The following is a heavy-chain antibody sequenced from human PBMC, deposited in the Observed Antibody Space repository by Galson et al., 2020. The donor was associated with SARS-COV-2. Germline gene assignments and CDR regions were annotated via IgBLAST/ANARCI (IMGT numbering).Heavy chain of an antibody. CDR2: IWYDGSNK. CDR3: AASLAPQLALEY. V-gene: IGHV3-33*01. D-gene: IGHD3-3*02. J-gene: IGHJ4*02. CDR1: GFTFSSYG. Sequence: GESLKISCAASGFTFSSYGMHWVRQAPGKGLEWVAVIWYDGSNKYYADSVKGRFTISRDNSKNTLYLQMNSLRAEDTAVYYCAASLAPQLALEYWGQGTLVTVSS.